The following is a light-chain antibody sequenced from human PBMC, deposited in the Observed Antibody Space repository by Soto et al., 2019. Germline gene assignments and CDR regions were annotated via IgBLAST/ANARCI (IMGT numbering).Light chain of an antibody. Sequence: QSVLTQPPSVSAAPGQKVTMSCSGSSSNIGKYYVSWHQQLPGTAPKLLIYANDKRPSGIPDRFSGSKSGTSATLGITGLLSGDEADYYCGTWDSSLTTFVFGTGTKVTVL. V-gene: IGLV1-51*02. J-gene: IGLJ1*01. CDR1: SSNIGKYY. CDR2: AND. CDR3: GTWDSSLTTFV.